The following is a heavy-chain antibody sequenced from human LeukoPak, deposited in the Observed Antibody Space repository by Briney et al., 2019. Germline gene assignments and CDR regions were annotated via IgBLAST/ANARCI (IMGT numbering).Heavy chain of an antibody. J-gene: IGHJ5*02. D-gene: IGHD6-13*01. V-gene: IGHV3-21*01. Sequence: GGSLRLSCAASGFTFSSYSMNWVRQAPGKGLEWVSSISSSISYIYYADSVKGRFTISRDNAKNSLYLQMNSLRAEDTAVYYCAGSISSSWYGWFDPWGQGTLVTVSS. CDR2: ISSSISYI. CDR1: GFTFSSYS. CDR3: AGSISSSWYGWFDP.